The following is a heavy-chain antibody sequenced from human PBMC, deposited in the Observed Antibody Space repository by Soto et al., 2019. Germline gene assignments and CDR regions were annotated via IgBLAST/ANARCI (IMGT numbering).Heavy chain of an antibody. D-gene: IGHD2-2*01. CDR2: ISAYNGNT. J-gene: IGHJ3*02. Sequence: ASVKVSCKASGYTFTSYGISWVRQAPGQGLEWMGWISAYNGNTNYAQKLQGRATMTTDTSTSTAYMELRSLRPDDTAVYYCARDLGYCSSTSCLAAFDIWGQGTMVTVSS. CDR3: ARDLGYCSSTSCLAAFDI. V-gene: IGHV1-18*01. CDR1: GYTFTSYG.